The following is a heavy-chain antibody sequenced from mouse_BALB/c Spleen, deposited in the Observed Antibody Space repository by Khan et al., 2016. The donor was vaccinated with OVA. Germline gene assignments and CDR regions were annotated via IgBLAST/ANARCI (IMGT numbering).Heavy chain of an antibody. V-gene: IGHV5-9-1*01. CDR3: ASGNYGCFAY. D-gene: IGHD1-1*02. J-gene: IGHJ3*01. CDR1: GFTFSSFV. Sequence: EVELVGSGGGLVEPGGSLKLSCAASGFTFSSFVMSWVRQTPETRLEWVATISRDATYPYYPDSVRGRFTIPHTNAQTTLYLQTTSLRSDDTAMYYGASGNYGCFAYWGQGTLLTVST. CDR2: ISRDATYP.